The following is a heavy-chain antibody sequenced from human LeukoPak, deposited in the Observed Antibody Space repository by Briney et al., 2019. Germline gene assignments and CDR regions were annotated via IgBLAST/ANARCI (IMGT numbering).Heavy chain of an antibody. CDR3: ARLNLLSDYGNYYYYYYGMDV. V-gene: IGHV4-31*03. D-gene: IGHD4-17*01. J-gene: IGHJ6*02. Sequence: SETLSLTCTVSGGSISSGGYYWSWIRQHPGKGLEWIGYIYYSGSTYYNPSLKSRVTISVDTSKNQFSLKLSSVTAADTAVYYCARLNLLSDYGNYYYYYYGMDVWGQGTTVAVSS. CDR1: GGSISSGGYY. CDR2: IYYSGST.